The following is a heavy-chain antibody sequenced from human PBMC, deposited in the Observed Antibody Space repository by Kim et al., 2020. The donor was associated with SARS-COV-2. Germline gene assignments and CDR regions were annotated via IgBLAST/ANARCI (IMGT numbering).Heavy chain of an antibody. D-gene: IGHD4-17*01. CDR3: ARDHDYDY. CDR1: GGSFSGYY. V-gene: IGHV4-34*01. J-gene: IGHJ4*02. CDR2: INHSGST. Sequence: SETLSLTCAVYGGSFSGYYWSWIRQPPGKGLEWIGEINHSGSTNYNPSLKSRVTISVDTSKNQFSLKLSSVTAADTAVYYCARDHDYDYWGQGTLVTVSS.